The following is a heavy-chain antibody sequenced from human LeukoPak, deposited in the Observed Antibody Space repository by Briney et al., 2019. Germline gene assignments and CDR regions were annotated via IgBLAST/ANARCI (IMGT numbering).Heavy chain of an antibody. CDR2: INQDGSGV. D-gene: IGHD6-13*01. J-gene: IGHJ4*02. Sequence: GGSLRLSCAVSGFTFSGYWMSWVRQAPGKGLEWMANINQDGSGVYFVDSVKGRFTISRDDAKNALYLEMTSLRADDTGVYYCVRWDHSNNWHYEYWGQGTLVTVSS. CDR1: GFTFSGYW. CDR3: VRWDHSNNWHYEY. V-gene: IGHV3-7*01.